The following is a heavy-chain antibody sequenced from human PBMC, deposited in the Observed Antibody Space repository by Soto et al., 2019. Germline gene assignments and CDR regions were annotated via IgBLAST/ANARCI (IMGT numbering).Heavy chain of an antibody. V-gene: IGHV4-38-2*01. Sequence: PSETLSLTCAVSGDSISSGYHWAWIRQPPGKGLEWVASIYHSGTTYYNPSLTSRVTISVDTSKNQFSLKLSSVTAADSAVYYCERTDSVGDSPYFGQGKMVTVYS. CDR1: GDSISSGYH. CDR3: ERTDSVGDSPY. J-gene: IGHJ4*02. CDR2: IYHSGTT. D-gene: IGHD2-15*01.